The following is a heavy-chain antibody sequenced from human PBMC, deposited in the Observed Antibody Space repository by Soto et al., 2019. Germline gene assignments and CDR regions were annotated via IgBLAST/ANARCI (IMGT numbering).Heavy chain of an antibody. CDR2: ISYDGSNK. J-gene: IGHJ6*02. CDR1: GFTFSSYA. D-gene: IGHD6-6*01. CDR3: ARVSQQLVPLGYYYYGMDV. Sequence: GGSLRLSCAASGFTFSSYAMHWVRQAPGKGLEWVAVISYDGSNKYYADSVKGRFTISRDNSKNTLYLQMNSLRAEDTAVYYCARVSQQLVPLGYYYYGMDVWGQGTTVTVSS. V-gene: IGHV3-30-3*01.